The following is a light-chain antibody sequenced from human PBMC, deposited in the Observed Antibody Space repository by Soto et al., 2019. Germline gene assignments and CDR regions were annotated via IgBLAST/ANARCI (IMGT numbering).Light chain of an antibody. CDR1: SSDVGGYNY. CDR3: SSYTSRSTLV. Sequence: QSVLTQPASVSGSPGQSITISCTGTSSDVGGYNYVSWYQQYPGKAPKLLILEVTNRPSGVSNRFSGSRSGNTASLTISGLQPEDEADYYCSSYTSRSTLVFGGGTKVTVL. V-gene: IGLV2-14*01. CDR2: EVT. J-gene: IGLJ2*01.